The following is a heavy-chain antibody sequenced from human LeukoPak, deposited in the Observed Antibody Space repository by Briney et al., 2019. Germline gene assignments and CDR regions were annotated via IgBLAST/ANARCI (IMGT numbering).Heavy chain of an antibody. D-gene: IGHD6-25*01. CDR2: VYHTGSI. CDR1: YDPVRSRSYY. V-gene: IGHV4-39*01. J-gene: IGHJ4*02. CDR3: ARHKPDESSRKRPLDY. Sequence: SETLSLTCSVSYDPVRSRSYYWGWIRQPPGKGLEWIVSVYHTGSIYYNQALKSRVSISVDTFRNQVSLRLSSVTAADTAVYYCARHKPDESSRKRPLDYWGQGTLVTVSS.